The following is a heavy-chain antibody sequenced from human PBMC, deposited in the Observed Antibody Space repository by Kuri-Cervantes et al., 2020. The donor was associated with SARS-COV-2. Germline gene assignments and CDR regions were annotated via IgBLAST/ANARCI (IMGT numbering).Heavy chain of an antibody. CDR1: GFTFSSYA. V-gene: IGHV3-23*01. CDR3: AKLGSRRHYED. CDR2: SSSSGGST. J-gene: IGHJ4*02. Sequence: ESLKISCAASGFTFSSYAMSWGRQAPGKGLGWVSASSSSGGSTYYADSVKGRFTISRDNSKNTLYLQMTSLRAEDTAVYYCAKLGSRRHYEDWGQGTLVTVSS. D-gene: IGHD4-17*01.